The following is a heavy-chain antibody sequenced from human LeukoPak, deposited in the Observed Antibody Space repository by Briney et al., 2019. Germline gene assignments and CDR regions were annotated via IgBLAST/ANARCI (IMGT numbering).Heavy chain of an antibody. V-gene: IGHV5-51*01. CDR2: IYAGNSDT. J-gene: IGHJ4*02. D-gene: IGHD5-18*01. Sequence: GESLKISCQGFGYTFTTSWIGWVRQLPGKGLEWMAIIYAGNSDTKYSPSFQGQVSISTDRSISTAYLQWSSLQASDTAIYYCARLDVDTAMPEEDYWGQGTLVTVSS. CDR3: ARLDVDTAMPEEDY. CDR1: GYTFTTSW.